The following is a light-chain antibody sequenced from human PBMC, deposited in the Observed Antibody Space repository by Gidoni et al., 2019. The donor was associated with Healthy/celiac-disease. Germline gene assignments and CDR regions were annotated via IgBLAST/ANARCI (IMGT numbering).Light chain of an antibody. Sequence: EIVMTHSPATLSVSPGERATLSCRASQSVSSNLAWYQQKPGQAPRLLIYGASTRATGIPARFSGSGSGTEFTLTISSLQSEDFAVYYCQQYNNWLPTFGGXTKVEIK. V-gene: IGKV3-15*01. CDR1: QSVSSN. J-gene: IGKJ4*01. CDR2: GAS. CDR3: QQYNNWLPT.